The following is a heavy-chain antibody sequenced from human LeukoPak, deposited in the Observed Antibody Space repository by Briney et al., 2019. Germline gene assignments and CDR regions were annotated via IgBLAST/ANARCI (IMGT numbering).Heavy chain of an antibody. Sequence: GGSLRLSCAASGFTFDDYGMSWVRQAPGKGLEWVSGIIWSGGSTGYADSVKGRFIISRDNAKNSLYLQMNSLRAEDTALYYCARDDYGSGSWNDYWGQGTLVTVSS. CDR1: GFTFDDYG. CDR3: ARDDYGSGSWNDY. CDR2: IIWSGGST. D-gene: IGHD3-10*01. J-gene: IGHJ4*02. V-gene: IGHV3-20*04.